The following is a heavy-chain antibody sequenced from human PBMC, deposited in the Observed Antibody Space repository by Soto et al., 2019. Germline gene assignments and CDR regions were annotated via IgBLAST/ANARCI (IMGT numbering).Heavy chain of an antibody. D-gene: IGHD3-3*01. CDR1: GDSISNYY. CDR2: FYYGGSA. CDR3: ARADFWSGYYAFEK. J-gene: IGHJ4*02. Sequence: PSETLSLTCAVSGDSISNYYWNWIRQPPGRGLEWIGYFYYGGSANYNPSLNGRVTISVDTPKKQISLSLSSVTAADTAVYYCARADFWSGYYAFEKWGQGIRATVSS. V-gene: IGHV4-59*01.